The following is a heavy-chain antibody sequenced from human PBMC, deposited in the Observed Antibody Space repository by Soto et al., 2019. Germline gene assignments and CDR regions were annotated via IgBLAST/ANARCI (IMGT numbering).Heavy chain of an antibody. V-gene: IGHV3-21*01. CDR1: GFTFSSYS. CDR2: ISSSSSYI. Sequence: PGGSLRLSCAASGFTFSSYSMNWVRQAPGKGLEWVSSISSSSSYIYYADSVKGRFTISRDNAKNSLYLQMNSLRAEDTAVYYWARDHCSSTSCYSYYYYYMDVWGKGTTVTVSS. CDR3: ARDHCSSTSCYSYYYYYMDV. J-gene: IGHJ6*03. D-gene: IGHD2-2*01.